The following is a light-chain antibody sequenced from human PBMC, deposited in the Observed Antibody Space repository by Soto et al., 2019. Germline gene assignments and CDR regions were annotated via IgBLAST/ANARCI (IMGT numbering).Light chain of an antibody. Sequence: QSVLTQPPSASGSPGQSVTLSCTGSSSDVGGYEHVSWYQQHPGRVPKPLIYDVSKRLSGVPDRVSGSKSGNTASLPVSGLQAEDEADYYCSSYAGSDNMIFGGGTKLTVL. J-gene: IGLJ2*01. CDR2: DVS. CDR1: SSDVGGYEH. CDR3: SSYAGSDNMI. V-gene: IGLV2-8*01.